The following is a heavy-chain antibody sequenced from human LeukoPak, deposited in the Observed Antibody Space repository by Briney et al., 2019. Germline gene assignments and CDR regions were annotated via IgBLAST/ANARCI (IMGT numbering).Heavy chain of an antibody. CDR1: GFTFSSYA. Sequence: GGSLRLSCAASGFTFSSYAMHRVRQAPGKGLEWVAVISYDGSNKYYADSVKGRFTISRDNSKNTLYLQMNSLRAEDTAVYYCARWGVTMIVVVPDAFDIWGQGTMVTVSS. J-gene: IGHJ3*02. V-gene: IGHV3-30*04. CDR2: ISYDGSNK. D-gene: IGHD3-22*01. CDR3: ARWGVTMIVVVPDAFDI.